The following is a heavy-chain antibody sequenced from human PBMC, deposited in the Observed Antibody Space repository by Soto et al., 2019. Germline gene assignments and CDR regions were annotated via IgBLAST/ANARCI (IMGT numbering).Heavy chain of an antibody. CDR1: GYTLTELS. D-gene: IGHD5-18*01. Sequence: ASVKVSCKVSGYTLTELSMHWVRQAPGKGLEWMGGFDPEDGETIYAQKFQGRVTMTRNTSISTAYMELSSLRSEDTAVYYCARMGGYSYGTHYYYYGMDVWGQGTTVTVSS. J-gene: IGHJ6*02. V-gene: IGHV1-24*01. CDR2: FDPEDGET. CDR3: ARMGGYSYGTHYYYYGMDV.